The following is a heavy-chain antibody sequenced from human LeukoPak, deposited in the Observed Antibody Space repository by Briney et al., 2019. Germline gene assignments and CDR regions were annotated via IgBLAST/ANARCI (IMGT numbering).Heavy chain of an antibody. Sequence: GGSVTVSCTAARFTFSDNALISVVQAPLKEMEWVSAISGSGGSTYYADSVKGRFTISRDNSKNTLYLQMNSLRAEETGVYYCAKGCGGSSWYYMVYSYRMDVWGQGTTGTVSS. V-gene: IGHV3-23*01. CDR1: RFTFSDNA. J-gene: IGHJ6*01. CDR2: ISGSGGST. CDR3: AKGCGGSSWYYMVYSYRMDV. D-gene: IGHD6-13*01.